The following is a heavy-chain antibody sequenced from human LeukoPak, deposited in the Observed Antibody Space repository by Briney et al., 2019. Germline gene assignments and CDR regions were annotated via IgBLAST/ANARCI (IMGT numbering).Heavy chain of an antibody. CDR3: ARDSGHTAMGLFDP. CDR1: GYTFTSYG. Sequence: GASVKVSCKASGYTFTSYGISWVRQAPGQGLEWMGWISAYNGNTNYAQKFQGRVTITADESTSTAYMELSSLRSEDTAVYYCARDSGHTAMGLFDPWGQGTLVTVSS. V-gene: IGHV1-18*01. D-gene: IGHD5-18*01. J-gene: IGHJ5*02. CDR2: ISAYNGNT.